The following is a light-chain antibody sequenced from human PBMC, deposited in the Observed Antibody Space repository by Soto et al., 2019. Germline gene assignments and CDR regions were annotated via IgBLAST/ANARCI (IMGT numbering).Light chain of an antibody. V-gene: IGLV2-11*01. CDR3: CSYAGSYTFFLGDV. J-gene: IGLJ1*01. CDR2: DVS. CDR1: SSDVGGYNY. Sequence: QSVLTQPRSVSGSPGQSVTISCTGTSSDVGGYNYVSWYQQHPGKAPKLMIYDVSKRPSGVPDRFSGSKSGNTASLTISGLQAEDEADYYCCSYAGSYTFFLGDVFGTGTKLTVL.